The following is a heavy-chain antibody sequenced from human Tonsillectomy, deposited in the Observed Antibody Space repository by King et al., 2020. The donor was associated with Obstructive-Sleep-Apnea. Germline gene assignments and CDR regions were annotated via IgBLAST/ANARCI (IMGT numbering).Heavy chain of an antibody. CDR1: GYSFTSYW. CDR3: ARRDGYYGLDV. CDR2: IDPSDSYT. Sequence: QLVQSGAEEKKPGESLRISCKGSGYSFTSYWITWVRQMPGKGLEWMGRIDPSDSYTKNSPSFQGHVTISVDKSINTAYVQWSSLKASDTAIYYCARRDGYYGLDVWGPGTTVTVSS. V-gene: IGHV5-10-1*01. J-gene: IGHJ6*02. D-gene: IGHD2-2*03.